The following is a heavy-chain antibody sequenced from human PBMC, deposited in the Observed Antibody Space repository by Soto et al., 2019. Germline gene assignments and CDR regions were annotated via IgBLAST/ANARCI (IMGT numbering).Heavy chain of an antibody. CDR2: VFFSGST. CDR3: ARGWLFYNWMY. D-gene: IGHD1-20*01. CDR1: GGSINSDY. V-gene: IGHV4-59*01. J-gene: IGHJ4*02. Sequence: QVQLQESGPGLVRPSETLSLTCTVSGGSINSDYWSWIRQSPGKGLEWIGYVFFSGSTNYNFSFKSRVTISVDTSKNPIYLSLTSVTSAETAAYYCARGWLFYNWMYCGQGALVTVSS.